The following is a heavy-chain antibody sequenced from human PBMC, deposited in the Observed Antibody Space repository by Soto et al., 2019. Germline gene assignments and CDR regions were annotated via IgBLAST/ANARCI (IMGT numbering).Heavy chain of an antibody. Sequence: SETLSLTCAVYGGSFSCYYWSWILRPPGKGLEWIGEINHSGSTNYNPSLKSRVTISVDTSKNQFSLKLSSVTAADTAVYYCARGVPLLLWFGELYAPGYFDYWGQGTLVTVSS. V-gene: IGHV4-34*01. CDR2: INHSGST. CDR3: ARGVPLLLWFGELYAPGYFDY. CDR1: GGSFSCYY. J-gene: IGHJ4*02. D-gene: IGHD3-10*01.